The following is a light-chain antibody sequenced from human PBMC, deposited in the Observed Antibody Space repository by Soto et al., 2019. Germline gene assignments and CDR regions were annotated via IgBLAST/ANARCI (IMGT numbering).Light chain of an antibody. V-gene: IGKV3-20*01. CDR2: GAS. CDR3: QQYGSSHMYT. Sequence: EIVLTQSPGTLSLSPGERATLSCRASQSVSSSYLAWYQQKPGQAPRLLIYGASSRATGIPDRFSGSGSGTDFTLTVSRLEPEYFAVYYCQQYGSSHMYTFAQETKLAIK. J-gene: IGKJ2*01. CDR1: QSVSSSY.